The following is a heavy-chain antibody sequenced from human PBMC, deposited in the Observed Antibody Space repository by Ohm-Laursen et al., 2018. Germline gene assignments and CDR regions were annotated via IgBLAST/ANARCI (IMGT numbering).Heavy chain of an antibody. CDR2: IKGDGGRI. CDR3: LSGSGYSST. Sequence: SLRLSCSASGFTFSSYWMHWVRHGPGKGLVWVSGIKGDGGRINYADSVKGRFTISRDNAKNTLYLQMNSLRVEDTAVYCCLSGSGYSSTWGQGTMVTVSS. J-gene: IGHJ3*01. D-gene: IGHD3-22*01. V-gene: IGHV3-74*01. CDR1: GFTFSSYW.